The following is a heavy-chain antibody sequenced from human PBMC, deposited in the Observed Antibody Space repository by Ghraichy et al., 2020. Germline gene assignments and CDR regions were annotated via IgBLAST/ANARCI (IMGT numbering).Heavy chain of an antibody. CDR3: ARSGDSTNLDFWSGYYIWFDP. J-gene: IGHJ5*02. CDR2: ISSSSSYI. Sequence: GGSLRLSCAASGFTFSSYSMNWVRQAPGKGLEWVSSISSSSSYIYYADSVKGRFTISRDNAKNSLYLQMNSLRAEDTAVYYCARSGDSTNLDFWSGYYIWFDPWGQGTLVTVSS. V-gene: IGHV3-21*01. D-gene: IGHD3-3*01. CDR1: GFTFSSYS.